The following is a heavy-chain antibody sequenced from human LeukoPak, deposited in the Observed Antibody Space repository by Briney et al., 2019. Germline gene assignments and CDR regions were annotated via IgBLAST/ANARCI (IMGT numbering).Heavy chain of an antibody. Sequence: GGSLRLSCAVSGFTFSNSWMSWVRQAPGKGLEWVANIKQDGSDKYYVDSVKGRFTISRDNAKNSLYLQMNSLRAEDTALYYCARESRGGDCSSDYWGQGTLVTVSS. J-gene: IGHJ4*02. CDR3: ARESRGGDCSSDY. D-gene: IGHD2-21*02. CDR2: IKQDGSDK. CDR1: GFTFSNSW. V-gene: IGHV3-7*01.